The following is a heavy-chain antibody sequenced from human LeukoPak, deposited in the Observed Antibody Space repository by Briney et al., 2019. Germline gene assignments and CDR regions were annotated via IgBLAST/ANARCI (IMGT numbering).Heavy chain of an antibody. CDR3: ARRRYYDGSGYLE. CDR1: GDSFSRSDSY. V-gene: IGHV4-39*01. D-gene: IGHD3-22*01. J-gene: IGHJ1*01. CDR2: IYYSGRT. Sequence: SETLSLTCSVSGDSFSRSDSYWDWIRQPPGKGLEWIGTIYYSGRTYYSPSLKSQVTMSVDTSNNQFSLNPRSVTAADTAVYYCARRRYYDGSGYLEWGQGTLLSVSS.